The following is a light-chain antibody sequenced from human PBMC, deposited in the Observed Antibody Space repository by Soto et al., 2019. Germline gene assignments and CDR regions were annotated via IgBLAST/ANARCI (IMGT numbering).Light chain of an antibody. Sequence: EIVLTQSPGTLSLSPGERATLSCRSSQSVSSGYLVWYQQKPGQAPRLLIYGASSRATGIPDRFSGSGSGTDFTLTISRLEPEDFAVYYCQQYGSSPRTFGKGTKVDIK. CDR3: QQYGSSPRT. J-gene: IGKJ1*01. CDR2: GAS. V-gene: IGKV3-20*01. CDR1: QSVSSGY.